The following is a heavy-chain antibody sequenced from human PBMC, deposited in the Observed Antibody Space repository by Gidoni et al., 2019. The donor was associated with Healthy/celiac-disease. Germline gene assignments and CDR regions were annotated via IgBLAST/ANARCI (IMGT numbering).Heavy chain of an antibody. CDR2: IDWDDDK. J-gene: IGHJ4*02. CDR3: ARMRDGLYYFDY. V-gene: IGHV2-70*01. D-gene: IGHD2-8*01. CDR1: GFSLSTSGMC. Sequence: QVTLRESAPALVKPTQTLTLTCTFSGFSLSTSGMCVSWIRQPPGKALEWLALIDWDDDKYYSTSLKTRLTISKDTSKNQLVLTMTNMDPVDTATYYCARMRDGLYYFDYWGQGTLVTVSS.